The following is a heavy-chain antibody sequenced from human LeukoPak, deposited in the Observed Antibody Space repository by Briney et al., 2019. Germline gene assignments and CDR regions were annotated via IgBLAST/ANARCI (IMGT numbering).Heavy chain of an antibody. D-gene: IGHD6-13*01. CDR3: ARGRVMAAAGFDP. Sequence: GAPVKVSCKASGYTFTSYDINWVRQATGQGLEWMGWINPNSGGTNYAQKFQGRVTMTRDTSISTAYMELSRLRSDDTAVYYCARGRVMAAAGFDPWGQGTLVTVSS. CDR1: GYTFTSYD. J-gene: IGHJ5*02. CDR2: INPNSGGT. V-gene: IGHV1-2*02.